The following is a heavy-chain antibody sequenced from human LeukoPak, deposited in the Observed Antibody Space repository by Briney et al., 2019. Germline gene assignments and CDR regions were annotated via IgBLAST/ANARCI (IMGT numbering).Heavy chain of an antibody. D-gene: IGHD1-26*01. CDR1: GFTFSSYS. J-gene: IGHJ5*02. CDR2: ISSSSSTI. Sequence: GGSLRLSCAASGFTFSSYSMNWVRQAPGKGLEWVSYISSSSSTIYYADSVKGRFTISRDNAKNSLYLQMNSLRAEDTAVYYCARVGDTMATPIDPWGQGTLVTVSS. CDR3: ARVGDTMATPIDP. V-gene: IGHV3-48*01.